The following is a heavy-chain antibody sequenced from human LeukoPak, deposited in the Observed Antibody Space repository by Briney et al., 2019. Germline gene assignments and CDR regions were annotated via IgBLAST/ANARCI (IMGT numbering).Heavy chain of an antibody. CDR1: GFTFSSYA. CDR3: ARGGTVTGFGY. Sequence: GGSLRLSCAASGFTFSSYAMSWVRQAPGKGLEWVSAISGSGGSTYYADSVKGRFTISRDNSKNTLYLQMNSLRAEDTAVYYCARGGTVTGFGYWGQGTLVTVSS. D-gene: IGHD4-17*01. CDR2: ISGSGGST. J-gene: IGHJ4*02. V-gene: IGHV3-23*01.